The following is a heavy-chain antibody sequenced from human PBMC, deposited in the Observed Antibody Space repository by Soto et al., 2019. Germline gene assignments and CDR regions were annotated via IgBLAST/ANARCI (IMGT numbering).Heavy chain of an antibody. J-gene: IGHJ6*02. CDR3: AREREYYYDSSGYYTPGYYYYGMDV. CDR1: GYTFTSYG. Sequence: QVQLVQSGAEVKKPGASVKVSCKASGYTFTSYGISWVRQAPGQGLEWMGWISAYNGNTNYAQKLQGRVTMTTDTSTSTAYKELRSLRSDDTAVYYCAREREYYYDSSGYYTPGYYYYGMDVWGQGTTVTVSS. CDR2: ISAYNGNT. V-gene: IGHV1-18*01. D-gene: IGHD3-22*01.